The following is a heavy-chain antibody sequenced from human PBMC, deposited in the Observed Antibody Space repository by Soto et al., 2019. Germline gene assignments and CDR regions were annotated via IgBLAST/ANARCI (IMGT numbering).Heavy chain of an antibody. CDR3: ERDFVYYDRSGLADY. D-gene: IGHD3-22*01. V-gene: IGHV3-33*01. Sequence: SLRLSCASSGFTFSSYGMHWVRQAPGKGLEWVAVIWYDGSNKYYADSVKGRFTISRDNSKNTLYLQMNSLRAEDTAVYYCERDFVYYDRSGLADYWGQGTLVTVYS. J-gene: IGHJ4*02. CDR1: GFTFSSYG. CDR2: IWYDGSNK.